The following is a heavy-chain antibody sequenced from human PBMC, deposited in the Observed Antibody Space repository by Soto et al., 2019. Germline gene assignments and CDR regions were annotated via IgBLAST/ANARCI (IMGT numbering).Heavy chain of an antibody. Sequence: SETLSLTCTVSGGYISSGGYYWSWIRQHPRKGLEWIGYIYYSGSTYYTPSLKIRVTMSIDTSKNQCSLNLTSVTAADTALYYCAATEVAGRGGAFDYCGQGTLVTVSS. V-gene: IGHV4-31*03. CDR1: GGYISSGGYY. CDR3: AATEVAGRGGAFDY. CDR2: IYYSGST. J-gene: IGHJ4*02. D-gene: IGHD6-19*01.